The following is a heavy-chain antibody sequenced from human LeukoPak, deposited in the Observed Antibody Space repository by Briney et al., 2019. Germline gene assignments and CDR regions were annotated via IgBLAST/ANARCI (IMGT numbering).Heavy chain of an antibody. Sequence: ASVKVSCKASGGTFSSHAISWVRQAPGQGLEWMGRIIPILGIANYAQKFQGRVTITADKSTSTAYMELSSLRSEDTAVYYCAREEAKWYYFDYWGQGTLVTVSS. J-gene: IGHJ4*02. CDR1: GGTFSSHA. V-gene: IGHV1-69*04. CDR2: IIPILGIA. CDR3: AREEAKWYYFDY. D-gene: IGHD2-8*01.